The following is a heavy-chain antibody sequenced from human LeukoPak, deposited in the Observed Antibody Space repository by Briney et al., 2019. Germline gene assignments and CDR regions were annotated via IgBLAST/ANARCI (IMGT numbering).Heavy chain of an antibody. V-gene: IGHV3-21*04. CDR1: GFTFSSYS. Sequence: PGGSLRLSCAASGFTFSSYSMNWVRQAPGKGLEWVSSISSSSSYIYYADSVKGRFTISRDNAKNPLYLQMNSLRAEDTALYHCARVVYSSPGEYYFDYWGQGTLVTVSS. CDR2: ISSSSSYI. J-gene: IGHJ4*02. CDR3: ARVVYSSPGEYYFDY. D-gene: IGHD6-13*01.